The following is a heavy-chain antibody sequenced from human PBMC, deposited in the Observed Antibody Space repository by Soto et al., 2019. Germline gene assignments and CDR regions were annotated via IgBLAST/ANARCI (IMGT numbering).Heavy chain of an antibody. Sequence: PGGSLRLSCAASGFTFSSYAMHWVRQAPGKGLEWVAVISYDGSNKYYADSVKGRFTISRDNSKNTLYLQMNSLRAEDTAVYYCAGITIFGVVIDYWGQGTLVTVSS. CDR2: ISYDGSNK. J-gene: IGHJ4*02. V-gene: IGHV3-30-3*01. CDR3: AGITIFGVVIDY. CDR1: GFTFSSYA. D-gene: IGHD3-3*01.